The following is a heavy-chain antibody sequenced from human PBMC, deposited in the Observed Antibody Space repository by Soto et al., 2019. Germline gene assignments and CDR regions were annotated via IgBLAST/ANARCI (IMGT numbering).Heavy chain of an antibody. J-gene: IGHJ4*02. Sequence: QVQLVQSGAEVKKPGASVKVSCKASGYTFTSYAMHWVRQAPGQRLEWMGWINAGNGTTKYSQKFQGRVTITRDTPASTAYLELSSLRSEDTAVYYCARSIMLAGDYWGQGPLFTVSS. V-gene: IGHV1-3*01. CDR1: GYTFTSYA. CDR3: ARSIMLAGDY. CDR2: INAGNGTT. D-gene: IGHD2-8*01.